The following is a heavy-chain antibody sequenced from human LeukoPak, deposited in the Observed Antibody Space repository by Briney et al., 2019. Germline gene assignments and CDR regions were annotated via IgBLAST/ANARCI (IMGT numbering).Heavy chain of an antibody. D-gene: IGHD3-10*01. CDR2: ISGSGGST. CDR1: GFTLSSYA. J-gene: IGHJ4*02. CDR3: AKDGRRELLWFGELPR. Sequence: GGSLRLSCAASGFTLSSYAMSWVRQAPGKGLEWVSAISGSGGSTYYADSVKGRFTISRDNSKNTLYLQMNSLRAEDTAVYYCAKDGRRELLWFGELPRWGQGTLVTVSS. V-gene: IGHV3-23*01.